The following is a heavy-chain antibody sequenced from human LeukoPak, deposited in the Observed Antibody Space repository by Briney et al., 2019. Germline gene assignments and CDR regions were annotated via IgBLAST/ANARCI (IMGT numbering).Heavy chain of an antibody. V-gene: IGHV4-59*08. CDR3: ASGYTSDWYYFDY. Sequence: PSETLSLTCTVSGASISSYFWSWIRQPLGKALEWIGYIYYNPSLKSRVTISVDTSKNQFSLKLSSVTAADTAVYYCASGYTSDWYYFDYWGQGTLVTVSS. D-gene: IGHD6-19*01. J-gene: IGHJ4*02. CDR1: GASISSYF. CDR2: IY.